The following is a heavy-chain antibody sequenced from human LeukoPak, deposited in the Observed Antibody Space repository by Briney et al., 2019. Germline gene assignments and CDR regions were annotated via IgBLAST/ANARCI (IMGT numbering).Heavy chain of an antibody. J-gene: IGHJ3*02. D-gene: IGHD6-13*01. CDR2: IYYSGGT. Sequence: TSETLSLTCTVSGGSISSSSYYLGWIRQPPGKGLEWMGSIYYSGGTYDNPSRKSRVTIAVDTSKNQFSLKLRSVTAADTAVYSCARAEMSSSRHVLSSHGAFDIWGQGTMVTVSS. CDR3: ARAEMSSSRHVLSSHGAFDI. V-gene: IGHV4-39*07. CDR1: GGSISSSSYY.